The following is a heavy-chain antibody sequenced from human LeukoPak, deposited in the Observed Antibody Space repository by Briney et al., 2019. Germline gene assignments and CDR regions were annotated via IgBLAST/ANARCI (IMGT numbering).Heavy chain of an antibody. CDR1: GFTFSNVW. D-gene: IGHD2-21*01. CDR3: VTDLVIKGYFDY. J-gene: IGHJ4*02. V-gene: IGHV3-15*01. Sequence: GGSLRLSCAASGFTFSNVWMSWVRQVPGKGLEWVGRIRRKTDGETTDHAAPVKGRFTISRDDSKNTLYLQMNSLKTEDTAVYYCVTDLVIKGYFDYWGQGALVTVSS. CDR2: IRRKTDGETT.